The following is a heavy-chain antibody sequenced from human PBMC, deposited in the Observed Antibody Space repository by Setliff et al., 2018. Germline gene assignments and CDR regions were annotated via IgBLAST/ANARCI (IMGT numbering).Heavy chain of an antibody. CDR3: ASSSGGNYEAYFDY. V-gene: IGHV3-21*01. CDR2: ISSSSSYI. CDR1: GFTFSSYS. Sequence: GGSLRLSCAASGFTFSSYSMNWVRQAPGKGLEWVSSISSSSSYIYYADSVKGRFTISRDNAENTLYLQMNSLSPEDTALYYCASSSGGNYEAYFDYWGQGTLVTVSS. D-gene: IGHD2-15*01. J-gene: IGHJ4*02.